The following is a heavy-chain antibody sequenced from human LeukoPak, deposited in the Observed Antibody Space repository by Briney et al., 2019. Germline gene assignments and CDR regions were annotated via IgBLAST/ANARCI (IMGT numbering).Heavy chain of an antibody. D-gene: IGHD6-13*01. V-gene: IGHV3-30-3*01. CDR1: GFTFSSYA. CDR2: ISYDGSNK. J-gene: IGHJ3*02. CDR3: AKVEIAAAVTGAFDI. Sequence: GGSLRLSCAASGFTFSSYAMHWVRQAPGKGLEWVAVISYDGSNKYYADSVKGRFTISRDNSKNTLYLQMNSLRAEDTAVYYCAKVEIAAAVTGAFDIWGQGTMVTVSS.